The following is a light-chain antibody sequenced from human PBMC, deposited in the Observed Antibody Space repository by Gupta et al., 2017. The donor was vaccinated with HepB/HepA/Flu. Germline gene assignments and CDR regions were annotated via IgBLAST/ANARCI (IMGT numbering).Light chain of an antibody. CDR3: RQSLQLPKT. J-gene: IGKJ1*01. CDR1: QSLLHSSGRTF. Sequence: DIVMTQTPLPLSVTPGQPASISCKSSQSLLHSSGRTFFYWFLQKPGQPPQLLIYEGSIRGSGVPERISGRGSGTDFTLKIRLVDAEDVGVYYCRQSLQLPKTFGQGTKVEIK. CDR2: EGS. V-gene: IGKV2D-29*01.